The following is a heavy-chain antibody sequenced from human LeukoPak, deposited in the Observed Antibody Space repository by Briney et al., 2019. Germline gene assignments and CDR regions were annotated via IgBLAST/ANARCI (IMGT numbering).Heavy chain of an antibody. CDR3: ARVGYHYGMDV. Sequence: GSLRLSCAASGFAFSTYEMNWVRQAPGKGLEWISYISSSGGETIYYADSVKGRLSISRDNAKNSIYLQMNSLRAEDTAVYFCARVGYHYGMDVWGQGTTVTVSS. CDR1: GFAFSTYE. J-gene: IGHJ6*02. CDR2: ISSSGGETI. V-gene: IGHV3-48*03.